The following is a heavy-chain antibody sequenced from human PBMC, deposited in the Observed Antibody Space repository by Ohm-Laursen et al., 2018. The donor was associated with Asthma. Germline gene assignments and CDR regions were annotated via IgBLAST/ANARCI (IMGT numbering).Heavy chain of an antibody. V-gene: IGHV4-59*07. J-gene: IGHJ5*02. D-gene: IGHD5-12*01. Sequence: SDTLSLTCTVSGGSISSFNWSWIRQPPGKGLEWIGYVFDSGSTHYNPSLKSRVTISVGTSKKQFYLKLSSVTAADTAVYYCARVGFFETSAYFETFDPWGQGTLVTVSS. CDR1: GGSISSFN. CDR3: ARVGFFETSAYFETFDP. CDR2: VFDSGST.